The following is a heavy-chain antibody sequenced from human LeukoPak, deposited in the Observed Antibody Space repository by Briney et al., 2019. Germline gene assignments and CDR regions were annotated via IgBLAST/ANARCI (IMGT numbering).Heavy chain of an antibody. J-gene: IGHJ4*02. V-gene: IGHV4-39*01. D-gene: IGHD5-18*01. CDR2: IYYSGST. CDR3: ARRQDTAMAAFDY. Sequence: NSSETLSLTCTVSGGSISSSSYYWGWIRQPPGKGLEWTGSIYYSGSTYYNPSLKSRVTISVDTSKNQFSLKLSSVTAADPAVYYCARRQDTAMAAFDYWGQGTLVTVSS. CDR1: GGSISSSSYY.